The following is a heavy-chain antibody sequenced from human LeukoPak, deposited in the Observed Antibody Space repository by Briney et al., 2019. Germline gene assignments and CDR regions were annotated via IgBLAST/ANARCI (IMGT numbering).Heavy chain of an antibody. CDR1: DDSVTGYF. V-gene: IGHV4-59*02. CDR2: IYKIGTT. CDR3: ARVATHYFYYYMDV. D-gene: IGHD3-3*02. J-gene: IGHJ6*03. Sequence: PSETLSLTCTVFDDSVTGYFLNWVRQPPGKGLEWIGHIYKIGTTNYNPSLKSRLTISADTSKNQFSLQLRSVTAADTAVYYCARVATHYFYYYMDVWGKGTTVTVSS.